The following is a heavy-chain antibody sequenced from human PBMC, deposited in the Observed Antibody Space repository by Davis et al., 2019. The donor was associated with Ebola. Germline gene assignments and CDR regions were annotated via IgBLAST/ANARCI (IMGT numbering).Heavy chain of an antibody. J-gene: IGHJ6*02. CDR3: ARDGDYNYYYYGMDV. Sequence: GGSLRLSCAASGFTVSSNYMSWVRQAPGKGLEWVSVIYSGGSTYYADSVKGRFTISRDNSKNTLYLQMNSLRAEDTAVYYCARDGDYNYYYYGMDVWGQGTTVTVSS. CDR2: IYSGGST. V-gene: IGHV3-53*05. CDR1: GFTVSSNY. D-gene: IGHD4-17*01.